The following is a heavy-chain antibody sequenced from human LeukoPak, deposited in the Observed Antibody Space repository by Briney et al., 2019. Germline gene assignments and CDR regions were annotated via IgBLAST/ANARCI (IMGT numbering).Heavy chain of an antibody. D-gene: IGHD3-22*01. Sequence: GGSLRLSCAASGFTFSSYGMHWVRQAPGKGLEWVAVISYDGSNKYYADSVKGRFTISRDNSKNTLYLQMNSLRAEDTAVYYCAKNYYELDYWGQGTLVTVSS. CDR3: AKNYYELDY. V-gene: IGHV3-30*18. CDR2: ISYDGSNK. J-gene: IGHJ4*02. CDR1: GFTFSSYG.